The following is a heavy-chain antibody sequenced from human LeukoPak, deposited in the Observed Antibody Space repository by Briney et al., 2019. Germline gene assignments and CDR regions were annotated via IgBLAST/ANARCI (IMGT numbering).Heavy chain of an antibody. CDR1: GFTFRTYW. CDR3: ASTFYGDSPPY. D-gene: IGHD4-17*01. V-gene: IGHV3-74*01. CDR2: IKSDGSAT. Sequence: PGGSLILSCAASGFTFRTYWMHWVRQAPGKGLVWVSHIKSDGSATTYADSVKGRFTISRDNSKNTLYLQMNSLRAEDTAVYYCASTFYGDSPPYWGQGALVNVSS. J-gene: IGHJ4*02.